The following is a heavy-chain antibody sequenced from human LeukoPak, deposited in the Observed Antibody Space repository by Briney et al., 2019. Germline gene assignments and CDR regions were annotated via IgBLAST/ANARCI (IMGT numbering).Heavy chain of an antibody. J-gene: IGHJ4*02. CDR3: ARAGDDILSPTLDY. V-gene: IGHV1-2*02. Sequence: ASVKVSFKASGYTFTGYYIHWVRQAPGQGLEWMGWIYPNSGGTNYAQKFQGRVTMTRDTSITTAYMELSRLRSDDTAVYYCARAGDDILSPTLDYWGQGTLVTVSS. D-gene: IGHD3-9*01. CDR1: GYTFTGYY. CDR2: IYPNSGGT.